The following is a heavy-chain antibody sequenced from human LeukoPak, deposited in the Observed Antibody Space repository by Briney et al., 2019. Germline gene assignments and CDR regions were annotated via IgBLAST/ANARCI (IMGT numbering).Heavy chain of an antibody. D-gene: IGHD3-9*01. J-gene: IGHJ6*03. CDR2: ISYDGSNK. CDR1: GFTFSSYA. Sequence: GGSLRLSCAASGFTFSSYAMHWVRQAPGKGLEWVAVISYDGSNKYYADSVKGRFTISRDNSKNTLYLQMNSLRAEDTAAYYCARDPSAYYDILTGYLPYYYYMDVWGKGTTVTVSS. V-gene: IGHV3-30*04. CDR3: ARDPSAYYDILTGYLPYYYYMDV.